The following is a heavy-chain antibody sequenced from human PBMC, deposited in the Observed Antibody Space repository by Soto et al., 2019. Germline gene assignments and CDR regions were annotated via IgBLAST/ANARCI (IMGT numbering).Heavy chain of an antibody. J-gene: IGHJ6*02. CDR1: GFTFSSYW. Sequence: HPGGSLRLSCAASGFTFSSYWMHWVRQAPGKGLVWVSGISGSGSYIDYADSVKGRFTISRDNSKNTLYLQMNSLRAEDTAVYYCTRDRPRRSSSQYYGLDVWGQGTTVTVSS. CDR3: TRDRPRRSSSQYYGLDV. CDR2: ISGSGSYI. V-gene: IGHV3-23*01. D-gene: IGHD6-6*01.